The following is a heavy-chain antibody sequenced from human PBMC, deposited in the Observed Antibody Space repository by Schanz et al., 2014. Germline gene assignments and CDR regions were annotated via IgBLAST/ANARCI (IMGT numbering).Heavy chain of an antibody. V-gene: IGHV1-18*04. D-gene: IGHD5-12*01. CDR2: INSYNGNT. J-gene: IGHJ4*02. CDR1: GYTFTSNG. CDR3: ARTGYDPSLTH. Sequence: QVPLVQSGAEVKKPGASVKISCKASGYTFTSNGISWVRQAPGQGLEWMGWINSYNGNTNYAQKLQGRVTMTKDTSTSTAFLEVNSLRSEDTAVYYCARTGYDPSLTHWGQGTLVTVSS.